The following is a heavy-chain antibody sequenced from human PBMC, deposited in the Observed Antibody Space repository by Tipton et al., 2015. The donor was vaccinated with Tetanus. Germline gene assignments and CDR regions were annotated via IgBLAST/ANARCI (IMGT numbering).Heavy chain of an antibody. CDR2: IVPIFGTI. J-gene: IGHJ4*02. V-gene: IGHV1-69*06. Sequence: QSGPEVKKPGSSVKVSCKTSGGSFSTYITSWVRQAPGQGLEWMGGIVPIFGTITYAQKFQGRVTITADKSTNTAYMELSSLRSEDTAVYYCARGNRGSSWFLWGQGTLVTVSS. CDR3: ARGNRGSSWFL. D-gene: IGHD6-13*01. CDR1: GGSFSTYI.